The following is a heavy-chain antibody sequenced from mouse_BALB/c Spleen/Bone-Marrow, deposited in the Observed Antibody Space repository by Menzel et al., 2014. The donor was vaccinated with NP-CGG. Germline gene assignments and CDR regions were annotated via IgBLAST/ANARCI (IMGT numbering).Heavy chain of an antibody. CDR2: INPGSGGA. V-gene: IGHV1-54*01. J-gene: IGHJ2*01. CDR1: GYAFTNYL. D-gene: IGHD3-2*01. CDR3: AREWTARAVDY. Sequence: VQLQESGAELVRPGTSVKVYCKASGYAFTNYLIEWVKQRPVQGLEWIGVINPGSGGANYNAKFKGKATLTADKSSSTAYMQLSSLTSDDSAVYFCAREWTARAVDYWGQGTTLTVSS.